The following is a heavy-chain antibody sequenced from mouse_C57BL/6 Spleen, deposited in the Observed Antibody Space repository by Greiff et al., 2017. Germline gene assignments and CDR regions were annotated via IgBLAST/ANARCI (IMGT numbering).Heavy chain of an antibody. Sequence: QVQLQQPGAELVRPGSSVKLSCKASGYTFTSYWMHWVKQRPIQGLEWIGKIDPSDSETHYNQKFKDKATLTVDKSSSTAYMQLSSLTSEDSAVYYCARGRTAQAYFSHWGQGTSVTVSS. CDR1: GYTFTSYW. J-gene: IGHJ4*01. V-gene: IGHV1-52*01. D-gene: IGHD3-2*02. CDR2: IDPSDSET. CDR3: ARGRTAQAYFSH.